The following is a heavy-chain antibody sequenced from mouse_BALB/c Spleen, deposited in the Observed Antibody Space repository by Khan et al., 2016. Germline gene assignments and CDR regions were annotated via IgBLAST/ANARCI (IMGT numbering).Heavy chain of an antibody. D-gene: IGHD1-1*01. Sequence: QIQLVQSGPELKKPGKTVKISCKASGYTFTNYGMNWVKQAPGKGLKWMGWINTYSGESTYADDFKGRFAFSLETSANTASLQINNLKNEYTATYFWASYRDYYGSSSYFDVWGAGTTVTVSS. CDR2: INTYSGES. CDR1: GYTFTNYG. V-gene: IGHV9-3-1*01. CDR3: ASYRDYYGSSSYFDV. J-gene: IGHJ1*01.